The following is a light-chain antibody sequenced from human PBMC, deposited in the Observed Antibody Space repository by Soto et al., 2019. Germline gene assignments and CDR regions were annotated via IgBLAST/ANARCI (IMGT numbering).Light chain of an antibody. Sequence: QSALTQPPSASGSPGQSVAISCTGTSSDVGGYNYVSWYQQHPGKAPKLMFYEVSKRPSGVPDRFSGSKSGSTASLTVSGLQAEDEADYYCSSYARNRDILFGGGTKLTVL. CDR2: EVS. V-gene: IGLV2-8*01. J-gene: IGLJ2*01. CDR3: SSYARNRDIL. CDR1: SSDVGGYNY.